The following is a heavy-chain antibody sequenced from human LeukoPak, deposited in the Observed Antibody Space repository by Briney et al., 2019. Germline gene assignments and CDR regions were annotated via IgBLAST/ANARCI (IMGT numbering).Heavy chain of an antibody. CDR3: AKIEDWGRPSYFDY. J-gene: IGHJ4*02. D-gene: IGHD3-16*01. CDR2: IKQDGSEK. Sequence: GGSLRLSCAASGFTFSNYWMSWVRQAPGKGLEWVANIKQDGSEKYYADSVKGRFTISRDNSKNTLYLQMNSLRVEDTAEYYCAKIEDWGRPSYFDYWGQGSLVTVSS. CDR1: GFTFSNYW. V-gene: IGHV3-7*03.